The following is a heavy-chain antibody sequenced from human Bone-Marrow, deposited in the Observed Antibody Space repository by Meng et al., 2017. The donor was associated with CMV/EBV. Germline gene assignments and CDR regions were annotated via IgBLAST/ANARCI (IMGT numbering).Heavy chain of an antibody. CDR3: ARGPTGSGWSFDL. Sequence: VNLQQWGTGLLKPSETLSPTCTVYGASFSEYYWTWIRRPPGKGLEWIGEIKHRGATNYNPSLKSRVTISLDTSKSQISLMLTSVTAADMAMYFCARGPTGSGWSFDLWGQGTLVTVSS. CDR2: IKHRGAT. D-gene: IGHD6-19*01. V-gene: IGHV4-34*02. CDR1: GASFSEYY. J-gene: IGHJ5*02.